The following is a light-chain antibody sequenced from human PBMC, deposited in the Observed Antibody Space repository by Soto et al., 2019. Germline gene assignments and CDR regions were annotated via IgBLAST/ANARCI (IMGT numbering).Light chain of an antibody. CDR1: QSVIY. CDR2: GAS. CDR3: HQYGIVPWT. J-gene: IGKJ1*01. Sequence: EIVLTQSPGTLSLSPGERATLSCRASQSVIYLAWYQQKPGQAPRLLFYGASTRATGIPGRFSGSGSGTDFTLTISRMEPEDSAVYYCHQYGIVPWTFGQGTQVEIK. V-gene: IGKV3-20*01.